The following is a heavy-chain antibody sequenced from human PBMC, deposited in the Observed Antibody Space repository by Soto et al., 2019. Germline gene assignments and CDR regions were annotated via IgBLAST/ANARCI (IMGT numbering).Heavy chain of an antibody. CDR3: AKQQGPGTPYYYAMDV. CDR1: GXTFXSYA. Sequence: PGGSLRLSCSASGXTFXSYAMTWVRQAPGNGLEWVSTLSGSGGSTYYAASVKGRFTISRDTSKDTLYLEMNSLRGEDTAVYFCAKQQGPGTPYYYAMDVWGQGTAVTVSS. D-gene: IGHD1-1*01. CDR2: LSGSGGST. V-gene: IGHV3-23*01. J-gene: IGHJ6*02.